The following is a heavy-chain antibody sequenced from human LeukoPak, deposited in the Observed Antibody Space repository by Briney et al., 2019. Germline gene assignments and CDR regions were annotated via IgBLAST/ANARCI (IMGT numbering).Heavy chain of an antibody. J-gene: IGHJ4*02. D-gene: IGHD5-12*01. Sequence: PGTSLRLSCAASRFTFSNHGMHWVRQAPGKGLEWVAVVWCDGSDEYYADSVRGRFTISRDNSKNTLYLQVNSLRVEDTAVYYCARDRYRGYNYFDYWGQGTLVTVSS. V-gene: IGHV3-33*01. CDR2: VWCDGSDE. CDR3: ARDRYRGYNYFDY. CDR1: RFTFSNHG.